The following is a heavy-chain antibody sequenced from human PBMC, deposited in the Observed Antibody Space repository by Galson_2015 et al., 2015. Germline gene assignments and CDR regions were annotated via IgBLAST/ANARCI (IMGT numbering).Heavy chain of an antibody. D-gene: IGHD5-24*01. CDR1: GGTFSSYA. CDR2: IIPVFGTA. V-gene: IGHV1-69*13. Sequence: SVKVSCKASGGTFSSYAISWVRQAPGQGLEWMGGIIPVFGTANYAQKFQGRVTITADESTSTAYMELSSLRSEDTAVYYCARARDGYAFDYWGQGTWSLSPQ. J-gene: IGHJ4*02. CDR3: ARARDGYAFDY.